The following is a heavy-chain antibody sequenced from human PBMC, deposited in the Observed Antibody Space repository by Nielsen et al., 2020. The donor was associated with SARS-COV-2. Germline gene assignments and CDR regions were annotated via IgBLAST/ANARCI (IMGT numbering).Heavy chain of an antibody. CDR3: ARVYYDEPRMDV. Sequence: GESLKISCAASGFTFSSYPMSWVRQAPGKGLEWVSAISGSGGSTYYADSVKGRSTISRDNSKNTLYLQLNRLRAEDTAVYYCARVYYDEPRMDVWGQGTTVTVSS. D-gene: IGHD3-22*01. J-gene: IGHJ6*02. CDR1: GFTFSSYP. CDR2: ISGSGGST. V-gene: IGHV3-23*01.